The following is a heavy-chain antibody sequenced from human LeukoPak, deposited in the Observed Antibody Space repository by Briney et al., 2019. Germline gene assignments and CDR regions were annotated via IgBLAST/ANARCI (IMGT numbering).Heavy chain of an antibody. V-gene: IGHV4-39*01. CDR2: IYYSGST. CDR3: ARQNNWFDP. Sequence: SETLSLTCTVSRGSISSSSYYWAWIRQPPGKGLEWIGSIYYSGSTYYNPSLKSRVTISVDTSKNQFSLKLSSVTAADTAVYYCARQNNWFDPWGQGTLVTVSS. J-gene: IGHJ5*02. CDR1: RGSISSSSYY.